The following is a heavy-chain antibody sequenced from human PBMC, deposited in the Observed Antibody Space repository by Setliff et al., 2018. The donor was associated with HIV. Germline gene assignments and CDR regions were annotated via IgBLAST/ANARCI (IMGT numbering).Heavy chain of an antibody. Sequence: SETLSLTCTVSGASISSSSHHWAWLRQPPGKGLEYIGNIYYTGSTHHNPSLESRVATSVDTSKNQFSLKLSSVTAADTAVYYCARIVRWELVATSTFFYYYMDVWGKGTTVTVSS. CDR3: ARIVRWELVATSTFFYYYMDV. V-gene: IGHV4-39*01. D-gene: IGHD1-26*01. J-gene: IGHJ6*03. CDR1: GASISSSSHH. CDR2: IYYTGST.